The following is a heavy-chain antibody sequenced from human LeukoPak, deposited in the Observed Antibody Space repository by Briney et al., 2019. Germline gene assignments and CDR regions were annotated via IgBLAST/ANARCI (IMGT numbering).Heavy chain of an antibody. V-gene: IGHV4-61*02. D-gene: IGHD5-12*01. CDR3: ARDLRYRGFGFDY. CDR1: GGTISSGSYY. J-gene: IGHJ4*02. CDR2: IYTSGST. Sequence: SQTLSLTCTVSGGTISSGSYYWNWLRQPAGKVLEWFGRIYTSGSTNDNPTLKSRITMSVDTFKNQFPRKLSSVTAADTAVYYCARDLRYRGFGFDYWGQGTLVTVSS.